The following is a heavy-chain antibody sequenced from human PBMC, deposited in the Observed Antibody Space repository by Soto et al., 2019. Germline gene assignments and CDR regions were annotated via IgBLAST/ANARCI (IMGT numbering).Heavy chain of an antibody. CDR1: GYTFTSYA. J-gene: IGHJ4*02. CDR2: INAGNGDT. D-gene: IGHD3-22*01. V-gene: IGHV1-3*01. Sequence: RASVKVSCKASGYTFTSYAMHWVRQAPGQRLEWMGWINAGNGDTKYSQKFQGRVTITRDTSASTAYMELSSLRSEDTAVYYCARDNSPYYYDSSGYLDYWGQGTLVTVSS. CDR3: ARDNSPYYYDSSGYLDY.